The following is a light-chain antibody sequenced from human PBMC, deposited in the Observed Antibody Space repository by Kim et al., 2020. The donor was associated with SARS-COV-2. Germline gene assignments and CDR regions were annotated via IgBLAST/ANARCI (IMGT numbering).Light chain of an antibody. V-gene: IGKV3-20*01. J-gene: IGKJ1*01. Sequence: SLGDRATLTCQASQSVTSNFYCWYQQKPGQAPRLLIYGASSRATGIPERFSGSWSGTDFTLTITRLEPDDFIVYYCQQYSSSPTTFGQGTKVDIK. CDR1: QSVTSNF. CDR3: QQYSSSPTT. CDR2: GAS.